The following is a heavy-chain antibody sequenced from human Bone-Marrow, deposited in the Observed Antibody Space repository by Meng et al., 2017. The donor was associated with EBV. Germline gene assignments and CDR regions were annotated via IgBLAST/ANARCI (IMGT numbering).Heavy chain of an antibody. Sequence: QVQLVQSGAEMKKPGASVKVACKASGYTSPGYYIHWVRQAPGQGLEWVGWINPNSGGTNYAEKFQGRVTMTRDTSITTAFMELSSLKSDDTAVYYCAMGLATDFDYWGQGTLVTVSS. CDR3: AMGLATDFDY. V-gene: IGHV1-2*02. CDR1: GYTSPGYY. CDR2: INPNSGGT. J-gene: IGHJ4*02. D-gene: IGHD5-12*01.